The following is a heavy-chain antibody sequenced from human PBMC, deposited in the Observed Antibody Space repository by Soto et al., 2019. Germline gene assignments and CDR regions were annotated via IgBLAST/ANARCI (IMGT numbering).Heavy chain of an antibody. Sequence: PSATQSLTCTVSGHSITSTSHYWGSIRQPPGKGLECIANIYYDGNTYYNPSLKSRVAISLDTSKNQFSLRLNSVTTADTAVFYCARAPNNHDILTGYWRVMNVWGKGTTVT. V-gene: IGHV4-39*01. CDR2: IYYDGNT. CDR3: ARAPNNHDILTGYWRVMNV. D-gene: IGHD3-9*01. J-gene: IGHJ6*04. CDR1: GHSITSTSHY.